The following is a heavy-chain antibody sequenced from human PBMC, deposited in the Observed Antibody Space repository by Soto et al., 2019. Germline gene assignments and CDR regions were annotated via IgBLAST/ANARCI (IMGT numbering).Heavy chain of an antibody. J-gene: IGHJ6*03. V-gene: IGHV1-8*01. D-gene: IGHD2-2*01. CDR2: MNPNSGNT. CDR1: GYTFTSYD. Sequence: GASVKVSCKASGYTFTSYDINWVRQATGQGLEWMGWMNPNSGNTGYAQKFQGRVTMTRNTSISTAYMELSSLRSEDTAVYYCVRSEVVPAASYYYYYMDVWGKGTTVTVSS. CDR3: VRSEVVPAASYYYYYMDV.